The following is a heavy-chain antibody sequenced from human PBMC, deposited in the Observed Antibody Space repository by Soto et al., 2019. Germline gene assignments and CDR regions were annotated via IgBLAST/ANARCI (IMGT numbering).Heavy chain of an antibody. CDR2: ISQSGFT. J-gene: IGHJ5*02. CDR1: TESLRGYY. Sequence: QVQLQQRGAGLLRPSETLSLTCAVSTESLRGYYWTWIRQSPGKGLEWIGEISQSGFTNYNPSLDSRVTLSVDTSKSEFSLHLSTMTAADTALYYCARGLFSSGWYSYFDPWGQGTPVTVSS. D-gene: IGHD6-19*01. CDR3: ARGLFSSGWYSYFDP. V-gene: IGHV4-34*01.